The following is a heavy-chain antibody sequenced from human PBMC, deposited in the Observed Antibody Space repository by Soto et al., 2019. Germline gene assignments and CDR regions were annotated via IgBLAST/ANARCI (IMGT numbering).Heavy chain of an antibody. CDR1: GAALSSAGYF. Sequence: LSLTCTVSGAALSSAGYFYPWVRQPPGKGLEWLGHIYSSGGPSYNPSLKSRVTISLDKSKSQFSLRLISVTAADTAVYYCTREQSDDNYFDPWGQGTLVTVSS. D-gene: IGHD6-19*01. CDR3: TREQSDDNYFDP. J-gene: IGHJ5*02. CDR2: IYSSGGP. V-gene: IGHV4-61*08.